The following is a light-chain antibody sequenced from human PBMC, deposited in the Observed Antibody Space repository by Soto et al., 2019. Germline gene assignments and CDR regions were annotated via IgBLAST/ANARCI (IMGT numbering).Light chain of an antibody. J-gene: IGKJ1*01. CDR3: QQSSRTPWT. V-gene: IGKV1-39*01. CDR1: QSISNY. CDR2: TSS. Sequence: DIQMTQSPSSLSASVGDRVTITFRSSQSISNYLNWYQQKPGKAPKLLMYTSSSLQSGVPSRFNGSASGADFTLTISSLQPEDFATYYCQQSSRTPWTFGQGTKVDIK.